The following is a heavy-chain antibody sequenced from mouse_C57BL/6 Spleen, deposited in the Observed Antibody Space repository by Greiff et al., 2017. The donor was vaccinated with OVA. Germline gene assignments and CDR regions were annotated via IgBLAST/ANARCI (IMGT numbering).Heavy chain of an antibody. CDR1: GYTFTDYY. Sequence: VQLQQSGPELVKPGASVKISCKASGYTFTDYYMNWVKQSHGKSLEWIGDINPNNGGTSYNQKFKGKATLTVDKSSSTAYMELRSLTSEDSAVYYCARYGYDGHWYFDVWGTGTTVTVSS. CDR2: INPNNGGT. V-gene: IGHV1-26*01. D-gene: IGHD2-2*01. CDR3: ARYGYDGHWYFDV. J-gene: IGHJ1*03.